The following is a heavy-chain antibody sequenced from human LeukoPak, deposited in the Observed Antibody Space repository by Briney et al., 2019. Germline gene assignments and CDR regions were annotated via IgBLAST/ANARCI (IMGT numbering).Heavy chain of an antibody. CDR3: GRSYGTFDY. V-gene: IGHV3-7*03. J-gene: IGHJ4*02. CDR1: GFTFSRHW. CDR2: IKQDGSEK. Sequence: GGSLRLSCAASGFTFSRHWMSWVRQAPGKGLEWVANIKQDGSEKYYVDSVKGRFTISRDNAKNSLYLQMNSLRAEDTAVYYCGRSYGTFDYWGQGTLVTVSS. D-gene: IGHD1-26*01.